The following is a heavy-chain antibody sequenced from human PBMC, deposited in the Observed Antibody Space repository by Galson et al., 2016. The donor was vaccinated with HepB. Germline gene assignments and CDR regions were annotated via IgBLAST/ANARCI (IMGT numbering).Heavy chain of an antibody. V-gene: IGHV4-4*02. J-gene: IGHJ4*02. CDR1: GDSISNNYW. CDR2: IYQTGTA. Sequence: LSLTCAVSGDSISNNYWWAWVRQFPGQGLEWIGEIYQTGTAHYNPSFTSRATISIDKSKNEISLRLASVTAADTALYYCTRGTLGSVATMAFDNWGQGTLVAVSS. D-gene: IGHD4/OR15-4a*01. CDR3: TRGTLGSVATMAFDN.